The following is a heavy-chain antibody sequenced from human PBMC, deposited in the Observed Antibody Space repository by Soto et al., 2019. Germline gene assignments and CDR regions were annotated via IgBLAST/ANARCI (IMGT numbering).Heavy chain of an antibody. CDR3: AKGPLIVVVPFDY. J-gene: IGHJ4*02. D-gene: IGHD2-15*01. CDR1: GINFSTYA. V-gene: IGHV3-23*01. CDR2: ITSLGST. Sequence: EVQLLESGGGLVQPGGSLRLSCAASGINFSTYAMSWVRQAPGKGLEWVSTITSLGSTYYPDSVKGRFTISRDSSKKLLYLQMNSLRDEDTAVYYCAKGPLIVVVPFDYWGQRTLVTVSA.